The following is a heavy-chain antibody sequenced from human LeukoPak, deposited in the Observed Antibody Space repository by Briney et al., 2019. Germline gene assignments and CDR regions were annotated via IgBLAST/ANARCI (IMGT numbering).Heavy chain of an antibody. CDR2: IRYDGSKK. D-gene: IGHD6-19*01. CDR1: GFAFRSHA. J-gene: IGHJ4*02. Sequence: GGSLRLSCTASGFAFRSHAMHWVRQAPGKGLEWVAFIRYDGSKKFYADSVKGRFTISRDNSKNTLYLQMNSLRAEDTAVYYCARGASIAVAGGFDYWGQGTLVTVSS. V-gene: IGHV3-30*02. CDR3: ARGASIAVAGGFDY.